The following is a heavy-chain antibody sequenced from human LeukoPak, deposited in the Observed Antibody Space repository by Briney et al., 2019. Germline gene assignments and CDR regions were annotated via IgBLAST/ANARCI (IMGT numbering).Heavy chain of an antibody. J-gene: IGHJ6*03. CDR2: IIPIFGTA. V-gene: IGHV1-69*06. D-gene: IGHD6-19*01. Sequence: SVKVSCKASGYTFTSYGVSWVRQAPGQGLEWMGGIIPIFGTANYAQKFQGRVTITADKSTSTAYMELSSLRSEDTAVYYCARALSSGWYFGFYYMDVWGKGTTVTVSS. CDR3: ARALSSGWYFGFYYMDV. CDR1: GYTFTSYG.